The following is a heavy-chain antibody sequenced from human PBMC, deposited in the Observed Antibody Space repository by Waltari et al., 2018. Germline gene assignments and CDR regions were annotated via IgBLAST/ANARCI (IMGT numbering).Heavy chain of an antibody. V-gene: IGHV3-66*02. Sequence: EVQLVESGGGLVHPGESLRLSCAASGFTVSSNHMSWVRQAPGQGLEWIALIYDAGSTYYPDSVRGRFTISRDYSKNTFHLQMNSLRVEDTAIYYCARARDEETAMVYFDHWGQGTLVSVSS. J-gene: IGHJ4*02. CDR2: IYDAGST. D-gene: IGHD5-18*01. CDR3: ARARDEETAMVYFDH. CDR1: GFTVSSNH.